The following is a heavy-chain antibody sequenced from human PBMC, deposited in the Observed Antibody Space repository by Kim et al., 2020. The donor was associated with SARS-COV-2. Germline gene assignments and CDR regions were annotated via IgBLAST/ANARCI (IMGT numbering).Heavy chain of an antibody. J-gene: IGHJ5*02. V-gene: IGHV4-34*01. CDR2: INHSGDT. Sequence: SETLSLTCAVYGGSFGGYYWSWFRQPPGKGLEWIGEINHSGDTNYSPSLKSRITISLDTSKNQFSLNVTSVTVADTAVYYCAREKWAARLYNWLDPWGQGTLVAVSS. CDR3: AREKWAARLYNWLDP. CDR1: GGSFGGYY. D-gene: IGHD6-6*01.